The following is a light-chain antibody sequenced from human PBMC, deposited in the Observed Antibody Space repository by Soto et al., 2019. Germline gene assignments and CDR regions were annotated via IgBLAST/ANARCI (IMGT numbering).Light chain of an antibody. CDR2: KAS. CDR1: QSISVW. J-gene: IGKJ1*01. CDR3: QHYQSYSWT. V-gene: IGKV1-5*03. Sequence: DIQMTQSPSTLSASVGDRVTITRRASQSISVWLAWYQQKQGKAPKLXIYKASNLRSEVPSRVSGSGSGTEFTLTISSLQPDDFAIYYCQHYQSYSWTFGPGTKVDIK.